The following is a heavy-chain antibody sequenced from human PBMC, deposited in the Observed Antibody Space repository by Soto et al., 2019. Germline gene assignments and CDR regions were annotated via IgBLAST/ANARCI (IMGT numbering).Heavy chain of an antibody. CDR2: INHSGST. J-gene: IGHJ4*02. CDR3: ARGATGYFDY. CDR1: GGSLSGSY. V-gene: IGHV4-34*01. Sequence: XXTLSLPFAVYGGSLSGSYWRWIRQPPGKGLEWIGEINHSGSTNYNPSLKSRVTISVDTSKNQFSLKLSSVTAADTAVYYCARGATGYFDYWGQGTLVTVSS.